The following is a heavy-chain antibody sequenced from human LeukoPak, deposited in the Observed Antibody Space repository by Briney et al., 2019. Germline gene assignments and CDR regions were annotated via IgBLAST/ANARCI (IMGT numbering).Heavy chain of an antibody. CDR1: GFTFSSYW. CDR2: IKQDGSEK. CDR3: ASEVGDTAMVTWV. Sequence: GGSLRLSCAASGFTFSSYWMSRVRQAPGKGLEWVANIKQDGSEKYYVDSVKGRFTISRDNAKNSLYLQMNSLRAEDTAVYYCASEVGDTAMVTWVWGQGTLVTVSS. J-gene: IGHJ4*02. V-gene: IGHV3-7*01. D-gene: IGHD5-18*01.